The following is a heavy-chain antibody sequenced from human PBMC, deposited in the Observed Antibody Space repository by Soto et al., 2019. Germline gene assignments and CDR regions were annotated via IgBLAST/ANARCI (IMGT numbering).Heavy chain of an antibody. CDR2: IKEDGSEK. J-gene: IGHJ4*02. Sequence: GGSLRLSCAVSGFTFSDYWMNWVRQAPGKGPEWVATIKEDGSEKYDVDSLRGRVTVSRDNAKSSLFLEMNSLRAEVTAVYYCTRPPFTGWSSAPDHWGQGSLVTVSS. V-gene: IGHV3-7*01. CDR3: TRPPFTGWSSAPDH. D-gene: IGHD6-19*01. CDR1: GFTFSDYW.